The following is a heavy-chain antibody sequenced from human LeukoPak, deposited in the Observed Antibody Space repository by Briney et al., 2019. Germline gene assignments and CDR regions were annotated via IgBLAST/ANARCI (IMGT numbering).Heavy chain of an antibody. D-gene: IGHD5-18*01. J-gene: IGHJ3*02. V-gene: IGHV1-2*02. CDR2: INPNSGGT. Sequence: GASVKVSCKASGYTFTGYYMHWVRQAPGQGLEWMGWINPNSGGTNYAQKFQGRVTMTRDTSISTAYMELSRLRSDDTAVYYCARRIQLWSDDAFDIWGQGTMVTVSS. CDR3: ARRIQLWSDDAFDI. CDR1: GYTFTGYY.